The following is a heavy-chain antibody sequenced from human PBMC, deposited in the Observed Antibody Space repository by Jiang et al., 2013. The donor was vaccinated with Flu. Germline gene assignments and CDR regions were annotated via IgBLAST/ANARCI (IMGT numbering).Heavy chain of an antibody. J-gene: IGHJ4*02. V-gene: IGHV3-33*06. CDR1: GFTFSSYG. CDR3: AKDFVVAEDGTPIFDH. CDR2: IWYDGSNK. Sequence: QLLESGGGVVQPGRSLRLSCAASGFTFSSYGMHWVRQAPGKGLEWVAVIWYDGSNKYYADSVKGRFAISRDNSKNTLFLQMNSLRVEDTAVYFCAKDFVVAEDGTPIFDHWGQGTLVTVSS. D-gene: IGHD2-21*01.